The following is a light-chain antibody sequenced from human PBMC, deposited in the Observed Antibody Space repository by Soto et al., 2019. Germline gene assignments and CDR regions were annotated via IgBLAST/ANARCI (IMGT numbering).Light chain of an antibody. CDR3: EQYGSSPPWT. CDR1: QSVSSSY. CDR2: GAF. J-gene: IGKJ1*01. V-gene: IGKV3-20*01. Sequence: EIVLTQSPGTLSLSPGERATLSCRASQSVSSSYLAWYQQKPGQAPRLLIYGAFSRATGMPDRFSGSGSGTDFTLTISTLEPEDFAVYYCEQYGSSPPWTFGQGTKVEIK.